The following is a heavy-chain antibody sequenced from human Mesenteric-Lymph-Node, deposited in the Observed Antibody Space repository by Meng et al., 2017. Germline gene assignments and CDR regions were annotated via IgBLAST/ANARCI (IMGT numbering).Heavy chain of an antibody. J-gene: IGHJ4*02. V-gene: IGHV4-59*01. Sequence: SETLSLTCTASGGSISNYYWHWIRQSPGKGLEWIGYIHYSGSTSHNPSLKSRLTISVDTSKNQFSLKLSSVTAADTAVYYCAREWSSFDYWGQGTLVTVSS. CDR2: IHYSGST. D-gene: IGHD2-8*01. CDR3: AREWSSFDY. CDR1: GGSISNYY.